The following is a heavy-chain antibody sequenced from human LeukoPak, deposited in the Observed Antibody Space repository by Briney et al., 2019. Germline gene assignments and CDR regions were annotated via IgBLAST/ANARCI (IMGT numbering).Heavy chain of an antibody. J-gene: IGHJ3*01. V-gene: IGHV4-34*01. D-gene: IGHD6-6*01. CDR3: ARQADSSSYAFDV. CDR1: GGSFSGYY. Sequence: SETLSLTCAVYGGSFSGYYWSWIRQPPEKGLEWIGEINHSGNTNYNPSLKSRVTISIDTSKNQFSLKLSSVTAADTAVYYCARQADSSSYAFDVWGHGTMVTVTS. CDR2: INHSGNT.